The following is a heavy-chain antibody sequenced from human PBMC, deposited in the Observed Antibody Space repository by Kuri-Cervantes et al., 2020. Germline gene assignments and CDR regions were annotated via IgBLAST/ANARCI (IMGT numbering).Heavy chain of an antibody. V-gene: IGHV3-21*03. Sequence: GESLKISCAASGFTFTSYSMNWVRQAPGKGLEWVSSISNSNTYIYYADSVKGRFTISRDNAKNSLYLQMNSLRAEDTAVYYCARDKTTVTTGYYYYYMDVWGKGTTVTVSS. D-gene: IGHD4-17*01. J-gene: IGHJ6*03. CDR2: ISNSNTYI. CDR3: ARDKTTVTTGYYYYYMDV. CDR1: GFTFTSYS.